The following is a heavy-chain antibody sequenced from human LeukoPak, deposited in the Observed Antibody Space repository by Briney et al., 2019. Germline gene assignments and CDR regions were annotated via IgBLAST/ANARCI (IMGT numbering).Heavy chain of an antibody. CDR3: ARGGVDYYGSGTYYLMYYFDY. Sequence: GGSLRLSCAASGFTFNTYGMSWVRRAPGKGLEWVSGISGSGGATYYADSVKGRFTISRDDPHNTLYLQMNSLRAEDTAVYFCARGGVDYYGSGTYYLMYYFDYWGQGALVTVSS. CDR2: ISGSGGAT. D-gene: IGHD3-10*01. CDR1: GFTFNTYG. V-gene: IGHV3-23*01. J-gene: IGHJ4*02.